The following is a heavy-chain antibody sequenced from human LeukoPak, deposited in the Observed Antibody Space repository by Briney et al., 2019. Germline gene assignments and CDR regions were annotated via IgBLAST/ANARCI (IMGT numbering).Heavy chain of an antibody. D-gene: IGHD3-22*01. CDR2: IYAGGNS. CDR3: AGGQIDLLRNYFDS. CDR1: GFIVSHKY. Sequence: KAGGSLRLSCAASGFIVSHKYMAWVRQAPGKGLEWLSIIYAGGNSVSADSVKGRFIISRDNSRNTVHLQMNSLRDDDTAVYYCAGGQIDLLRNYFDSWGPGTLVAVSS. V-gene: IGHV3-66*01. J-gene: IGHJ4*02.